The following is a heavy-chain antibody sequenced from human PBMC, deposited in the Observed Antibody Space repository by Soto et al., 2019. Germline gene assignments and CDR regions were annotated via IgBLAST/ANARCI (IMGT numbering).Heavy chain of an antibody. CDR2: FSGSSTGV. V-gene: IGHV3-48*02. CDR3: ARAVTWGLDL. CDR1: GFTFSLYS. Sequence: EVQLVESGGGLVQPGGSLSLSCAASGFTFSLYSMSWVRQAPGKGLECVSYFSGSSTGVHYADTVKGRVTISRDDATNSKHQQMNSLRYGDTSVYYCARAVTWGLDLCGQWTTVSICS. D-gene: IGHD3-16*01. J-gene: IGHJ6*02.